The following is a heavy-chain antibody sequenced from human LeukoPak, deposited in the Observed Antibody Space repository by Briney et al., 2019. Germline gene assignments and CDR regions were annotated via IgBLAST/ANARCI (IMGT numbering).Heavy chain of an antibody. Sequence: PGGSLRLSCAASGFTFSSYAMHWVRQAPGKGLEYVSAISSNGGSTYYANSVKGRFTISRDNSKNTLYLQMGSLRAEDMAVYYCARAPRGEAAQYFDYWGQGTLVTVSS. CDR3: ARAPRGEAAQYFDY. V-gene: IGHV3-64*01. CDR1: GFTFSSYA. D-gene: IGHD3-10*01. J-gene: IGHJ4*02. CDR2: ISSNGGST.